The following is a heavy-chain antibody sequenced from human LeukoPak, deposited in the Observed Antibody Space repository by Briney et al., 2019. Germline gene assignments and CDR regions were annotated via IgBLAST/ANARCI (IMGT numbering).Heavy chain of an antibody. CDR1: GFTFSSYS. CDR3: ASLTDYYGSGSGYYYYMDV. V-gene: IGHV3-21*01. CDR2: ISSSSSYI. J-gene: IGHJ6*03. D-gene: IGHD3-10*01. Sequence: GGSLRLSCVASGFTFSSYSMNWVRQAPGKGLEWVSSISSSSSYIYYADSVKGRFTISRDNAKNSLYLQMNSLRAEDTAVYYCASLTDYYGSGSGYYYYMDVWGKGTTVTVSS.